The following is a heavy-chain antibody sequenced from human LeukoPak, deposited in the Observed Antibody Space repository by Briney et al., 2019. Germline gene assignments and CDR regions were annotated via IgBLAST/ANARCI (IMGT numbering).Heavy chain of an antibody. CDR2: INPNSGGT. Sequence: GASVKVSCKASGYTFTGYYMHWVRQAPGQGLEWMGWINPNSGGTNYAQKFQGRVTMTRDTSISTAYMELSRLRSDDTAVYYCTRIRRYYDSPDWFDPWGQGTLVTVSS. CDR1: GYTFTGYY. J-gene: IGHJ5*02. CDR3: TRIRRYYDSPDWFDP. D-gene: IGHD3-22*01. V-gene: IGHV1-2*02.